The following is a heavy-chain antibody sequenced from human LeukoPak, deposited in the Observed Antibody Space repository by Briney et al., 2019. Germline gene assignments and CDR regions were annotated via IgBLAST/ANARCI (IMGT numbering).Heavy chain of an antibody. J-gene: IGHJ4*02. CDR1: GFTFSSYA. V-gene: IGHV3-23*01. CDR2: ISGSGGST. Sequence: PGGSLRLSCAASGFTFSSYAMSWVRQAPGKGLEWASAISGSGGSTYYADSVKGRFTISRDNSKNTLYLQMNSLRAEDTAVYYCARGSTYYDSSGQVPFDYWGQGTLVTVSS. CDR3: ARGSTYYDSSGQVPFDY. D-gene: IGHD3-22*01.